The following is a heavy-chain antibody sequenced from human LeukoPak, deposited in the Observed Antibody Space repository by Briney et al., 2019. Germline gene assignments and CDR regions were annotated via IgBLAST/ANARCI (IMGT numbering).Heavy chain of an antibody. D-gene: IGHD2/OR15-2a*01. CDR1: GFPFNDYF. CDR2: INPYSGAT. CDR3: ARAKSRSSTYYLGH. Sequence: ASVKVSCKASGFPFNDYFIHWVRQAPGQGLQWMGWINPYSGATNFGQNFRARVSFTRDASIATVFMELKSHTSDDTAIYYCARAKSRSSTYYLGHWGQGTLVTVSS. J-gene: IGHJ4*02. V-gene: IGHV1-2*02.